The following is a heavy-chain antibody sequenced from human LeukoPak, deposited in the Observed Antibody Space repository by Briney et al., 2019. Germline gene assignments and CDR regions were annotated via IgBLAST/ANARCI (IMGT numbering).Heavy chain of an antibody. V-gene: IGHV1-69*13. Sequence: SVNVSCRASGGTFSSYAISWVRQAPGQGLEWMGGIIPIFGTANYAQKFQGRVTITADESTSTAYMELSSLRSEDTAVYYCARDWYCSGGSCIDLFDYWGQGILVTVSS. CDR2: IIPIFGTA. D-gene: IGHD2-15*01. CDR3: ARDWYCSGGSCIDLFDY. J-gene: IGHJ4*02. CDR1: GGTFSSYA.